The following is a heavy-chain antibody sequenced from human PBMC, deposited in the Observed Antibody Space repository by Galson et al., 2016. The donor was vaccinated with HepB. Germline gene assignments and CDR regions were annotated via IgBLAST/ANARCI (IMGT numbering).Heavy chain of an antibody. CDR3: ARVAYGGLTGYYGMDV. Sequence: TLSLTCTVSGSSIRSGGFYWSWIRQPPGKGLEWIGYIYYSGSTYYNPSLTSRIIISVDTSKNQFSMKLTSVTAADTAVYYCARVAYGGLTGYYGMDVWGKGTTVTVSS. D-gene: IGHD1-26*01. CDR1: GSSIRSGGFY. J-gene: IGHJ6*04. V-gene: IGHV4-30-4*01. CDR2: IYYSGST.